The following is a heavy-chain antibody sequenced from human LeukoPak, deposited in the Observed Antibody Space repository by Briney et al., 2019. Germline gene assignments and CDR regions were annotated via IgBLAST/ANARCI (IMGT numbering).Heavy chain of an antibody. CDR1: GYTFTSCY. V-gene: IGHV1-46*01. CDR2: NNPNDGGT. Sequence: ASVKVSCKASGYTFTSCYVHWVRLAPGQGLEWMGLNNPNDGGTSYAQKFQGRVTMTRDMSTSTVYMEVSSLRSEDTAVYYCARDLGSGWYYFDSWGQGTLVTVSS. D-gene: IGHD6-19*01. CDR3: ARDLGSGWYYFDS. J-gene: IGHJ4*02.